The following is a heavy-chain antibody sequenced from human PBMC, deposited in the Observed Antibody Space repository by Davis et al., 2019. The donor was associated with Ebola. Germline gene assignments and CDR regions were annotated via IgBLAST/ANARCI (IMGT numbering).Heavy chain of an antibody. V-gene: IGHV3-21*01. CDR1: GFTFKSFD. CDR3: ARVREWLVREGDY. Sequence: GESLKISCAASGFTFKSFDMNWVRQSPGGGLEWVSSIKSDSSFIHYAASVRGRFTVSRDTAKNSLFLQMTSLGVEDTAVYYCARVREWLVREGDYWGQGTLVTVSS. CDR2: IKSDSSFI. J-gene: IGHJ4*02. D-gene: IGHD6-19*01.